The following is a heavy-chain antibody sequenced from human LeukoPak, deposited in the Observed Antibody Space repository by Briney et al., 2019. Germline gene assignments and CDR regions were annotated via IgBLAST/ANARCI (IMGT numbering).Heavy chain of an antibody. CDR3: ARDYGSGSPNWFDS. J-gene: IGHJ5*01. CDR2: ISGSRTDI. V-gene: IGHV3-21*01. CDR1: GFTFSSYT. D-gene: IGHD3-10*01. Sequence: GGSLRLSCAASGFTFSSYTLDWVCQAPGQGLEWVSSISGSRTDIYYADSVKGRFTISRDNAKNSLYLQMNSLRAEDTAVYYCARDYGSGSPNWFDSWGQGTLVTVSS.